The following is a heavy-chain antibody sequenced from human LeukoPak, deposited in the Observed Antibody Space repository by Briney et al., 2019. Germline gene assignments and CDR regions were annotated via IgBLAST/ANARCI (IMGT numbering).Heavy chain of an antibody. CDR1: GFTFSSYS. D-gene: IGHD2-15*01. CDR3: ARGTYCSGGSCYSFDY. J-gene: IGHJ4*02. Sequence: GRSLRLPCAASGFTFSSYSMHWVRQAPGKGLEYVSSISSNSSYIYYADSVKGRFPISRDNAENSLYLQMNSLRAEDTAVYYCARGTYCSGGSCYSFDYWGQGTLVTVSS. CDR2: ISSNSSYI. V-gene: IGHV3-21*06.